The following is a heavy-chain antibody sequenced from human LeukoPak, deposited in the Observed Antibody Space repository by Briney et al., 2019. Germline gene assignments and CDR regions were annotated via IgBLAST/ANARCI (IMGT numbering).Heavy chain of an antibody. CDR2: ISSSSSVI. J-gene: IGHJ6*02. CDR1: EFTFSNYN. CDR3: ARGLVVVVPAATEGYYYYGMDV. D-gene: IGHD2-2*01. V-gene: IGHV3-48*04. Sequence: GGSLRLSCVASEFTFSNYNMHWVRQAPGKGLEWVSYISSSSSVIYYAGSVKGRFTISRDNAKNSLYLQMNSLRAEDTAVYHCARGLVVVVPAATEGYYYYGMDVWGQGTTVTVSS.